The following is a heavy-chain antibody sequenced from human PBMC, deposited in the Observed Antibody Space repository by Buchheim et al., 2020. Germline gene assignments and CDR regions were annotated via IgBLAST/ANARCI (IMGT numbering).Heavy chain of an antibody. Sequence: QLQLQESGSGLVKPSQTLSLTCAVSGVSISSGGYSWSWIRQPPGKGLQWIGYIYHSGSTYYNPSLKSRVTISVDKSKNKFSLKLSSVTAADTAVYYCARERGPSYGSGTGWFDPWGQGTL. CDR3: ARERGPSYGSGTGWFDP. CDR1: GVSISSGGYS. V-gene: IGHV4-30-2*01. D-gene: IGHD3-10*01. J-gene: IGHJ5*02. CDR2: IYHSGST.